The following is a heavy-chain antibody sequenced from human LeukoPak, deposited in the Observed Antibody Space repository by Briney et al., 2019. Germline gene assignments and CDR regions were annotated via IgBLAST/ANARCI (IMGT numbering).Heavy chain of an antibody. CDR1: GGSISSYY. Sequence: SETLSLTCTVSGGSISSYYWSWIRQPPGKGQEWIGYIYYSGSTNYNPSLKSRVTISVDTSKNQFSLKLSSVTAADAAVYYCAREDYGDYAETAFDIWGQGTMVTVSS. D-gene: IGHD4-17*01. J-gene: IGHJ3*02. V-gene: IGHV4-59*01. CDR2: IYYSGST. CDR3: AREDYGDYAETAFDI.